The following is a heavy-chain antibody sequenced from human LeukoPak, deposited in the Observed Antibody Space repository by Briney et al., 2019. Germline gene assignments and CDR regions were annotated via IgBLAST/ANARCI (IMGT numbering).Heavy chain of an antibody. D-gene: IGHD3-3*02. CDR3: ARNSPRDVAGRQFLPGVLALLSQCDNCFDP. CDR1: GGSISSGGYY. Sequence: SETLSLTCTVSGGSISSGGYYWSWIRQHPGKGLEWIGYIYYSGSTYYNPSLKSRVTISVDTSKNQFSLKLSSVTAADTAVYYCARNSPRDVAGRQFLPGVLALLSQCDNCFDPWGQGTLVSVSS. CDR2: IYYSGST. J-gene: IGHJ5*02. V-gene: IGHV4-31*03.